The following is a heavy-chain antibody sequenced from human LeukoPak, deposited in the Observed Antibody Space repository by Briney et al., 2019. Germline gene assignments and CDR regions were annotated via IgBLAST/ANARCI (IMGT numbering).Heavy chain of an antibody. Sequence: SETLSLTCAVYGGSFSGYYWSWIRQPPGKGLEWIGEINHSGSTNYNPSLKSRVTISVDTSKNQFSLKLSSVTAADTAVYYCARVGSPSSYYDFWRETDAFDIWGQGTMVTVSS. V-gene: IGHV4-34*01. CDR2: INHSGST. CDR3: ARVGSPSSYYDFWRETDAFDI. D-gene: IGHD3-3*01. J-gene: IGHJ3*02. CDR1: GGSFSGYY.